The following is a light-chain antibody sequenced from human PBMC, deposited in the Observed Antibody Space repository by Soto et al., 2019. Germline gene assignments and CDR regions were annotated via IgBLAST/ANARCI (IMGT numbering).Light chain of an antibody. CDR3: QQYGNSPRA. CDR1: QTVRSNK. Sequence: ETVLTQSPGTLSSSPGEGATLSCRASQTVRSNKLAWYQQKPGQAPKVLIYGASSRATGVPDRFSGSGSGTDFTLTISRLEPEDFAVYYCQQYGNSPRAFGQGTKVEIK. V-gene: IGKV3-20*01. CDR2: GAS. J-gene: IGKJ1*01.